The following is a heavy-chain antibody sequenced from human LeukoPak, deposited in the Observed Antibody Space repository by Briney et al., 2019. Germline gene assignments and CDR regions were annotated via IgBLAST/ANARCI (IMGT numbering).Heavy chain of an antibody. CDR1: GYTFISYG. J-gene: IGHJ4*02. CDR3: ARAYIVVVPAACDY. V-gene: IGHV1-18*01. CDR2: ISAYNGNT. D-gene: IGHD2-2*01. Sequence: GASVKVSCKASGYTFISYGISWVRQAPGQGLEWMGWISAYNGNTNYAQKLQGRVTMTTDTSTSTAYMELRSLRSDDTAVYYCARAYIVVVPAACDYWGQGTLVTVSS.